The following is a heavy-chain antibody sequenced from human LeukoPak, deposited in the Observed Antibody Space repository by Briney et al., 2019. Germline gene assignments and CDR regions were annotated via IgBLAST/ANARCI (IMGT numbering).Heavy chain of an antibody. V-gene: IGHV1-18*04. J-gene: IGHJ4*02. Sequence: ASVKVSCKASGYTFTSYGISWVRQAPGQGLEWMGWISAYNGNTNYAQKLQGRVTMTTDTSTSTAYMELRSLKSDDTAVYYCTRDTPERLDLGYWGQGTLVTVSS. D-gene: IGHD3-16*01. CDR3: TRDTPERLDLGY. CDR1: GYTFTSYG. CDR2: ISAYNGNT.